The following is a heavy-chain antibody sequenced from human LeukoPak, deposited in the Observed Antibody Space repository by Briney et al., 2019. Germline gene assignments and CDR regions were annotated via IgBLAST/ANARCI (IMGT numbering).Heavy chain of an antibody. CDR3: ARVGDYGDYVNWFDP. Sequence: SETLSLTCTVSGGSISSSSYYWGWIRQPPGKGLEWIGSIYYSGSTYYNPSLKSRVTISVDTSKNQFSLKMSSVTAADTAIYYCARVGDYGDYVNWFDPWGPGTLVTVSS. CDR2: IYYSGST. CDR1: GGSISSSSYY. D-gene: IGHD4-17*01. J-gene: IGHJ5*02. V-gene: IGHV4-39*01.